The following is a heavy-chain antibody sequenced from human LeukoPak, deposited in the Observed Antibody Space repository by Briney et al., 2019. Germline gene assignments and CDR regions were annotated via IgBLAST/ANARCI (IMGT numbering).Heavy chain of an antibody. J-gene: IGHJ4*02. D-gene: IGHD3-10*01. V-gene: IGHV3-64*02. CDR3: ARMTLYGSGTVH. Sequence: GGSLRLSCAASGFTFSSYSMQWVRQAPGKGLEYVSGISSNGGSTWYAGSVKGRFTISRDNSKNTVNLQLGSLRIEDTAVYHCARMTLYGSGTVHWGQGILVTVSS. CDR1: GFTFSSYS. CDR2: ISSNGGST.